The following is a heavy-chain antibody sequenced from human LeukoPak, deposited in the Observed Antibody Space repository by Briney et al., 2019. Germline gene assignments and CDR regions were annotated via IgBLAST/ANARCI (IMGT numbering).Heavy chain of an antibody. D-gene: IGHD4-23*01. Sequence: ASVKVSCKASGYTFTSYYIHWVRQAPGQGLEWMGIINPSGDSTSYAQKFQGRVTMTRDTSKSTAYMEWSSLTSEDTDVYYCASWGGGKSDWAQGTLVTVSS. V-gene: IGHV1-46*01. CDR1: GYTFTSYY. J-gene: IGHJ4*02. CDR3: ASWGGGKSD. CDR2: INPSGDST.